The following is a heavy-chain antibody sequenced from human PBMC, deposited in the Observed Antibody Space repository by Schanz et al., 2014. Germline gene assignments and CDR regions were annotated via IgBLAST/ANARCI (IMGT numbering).Heavy chain of an antibody. J-gene: IGHJ4*02. CDR2: ISGSGGST. D-gene: IGHD3-10*01. CDR1: GFTFSSYA. CDR3: AKYRGYYRVSGSYRELEY. V-gene: IGHV3-23*01. Sequence: EVQLLESGGGLVQPGGSLRLSCAASGFTFSSYAMSWVRQAPGKGLEWVSAISGSGGSTYYADSVKGRFTISSDSSKNPLYLQMSSLRADDTAVYYCAKYRGYYRVSGSYRELEYWGQGTLVTVSS.